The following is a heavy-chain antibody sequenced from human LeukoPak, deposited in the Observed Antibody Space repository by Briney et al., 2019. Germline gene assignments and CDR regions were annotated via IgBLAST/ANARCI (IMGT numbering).Heavy chain of an antibody. CDR1: GYTFTSYG. V-gene: IGHV1-18*01. J-gene: IGHJ4*02. CDR2: ISAYNGNT. D-gene: IGHD3-10*01. CDR3: ARGLERYYGSVSQPFDY. Sequence: GASVKVSCKASGYTFTSYGISWVRQAPRQGLEWMGWISAYNGNTNYAQKLQGRVTMTTDTSTSTAYMELRSLRSDDTAVYYCARGLERYYGSVSQPFDYWGQGTLVTVSS.